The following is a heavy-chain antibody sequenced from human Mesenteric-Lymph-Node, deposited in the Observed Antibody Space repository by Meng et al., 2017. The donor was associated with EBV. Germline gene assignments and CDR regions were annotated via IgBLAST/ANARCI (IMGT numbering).Heavy chain of an antibody. V-gene: IGHV3-23*04. Sequence: EVQLVESGGGLEKTGGSLRLPCAASGFTFSSCAMSWVRQAPGKGLEWVSAISGSGDGTYYADSVKGRFTISRDNSKNTLYLQMNSLRAEDTAIYYCANGNLGWGQGTLLNVSS. CDR2: ISGSGDGT. J-gene: IGHJ4*02. CDR1: GFTFSSCA. CDR3: ANGNLG. D-gene: IGHD3-16*01.